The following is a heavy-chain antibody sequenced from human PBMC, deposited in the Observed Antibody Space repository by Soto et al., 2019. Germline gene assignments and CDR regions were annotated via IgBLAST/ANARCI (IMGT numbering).Heavy chain of an antibody. V-gene: IGHV3-23*01. CDR3: AKTPYDFWSGYDY. CDR1: GFTFSSYA. D-gene: IGHD3-3*01. Sequence: EVQLLESGGGLVQPGGSLRLSCAASGFTFSSYAMRWVRQAPGKGLEWVSAISGSGGSTYYADSVKGRFTIARDNSKNTLYLQMNSLRADDTAVYYCAKTPYDFWSGYDYWGQGALVTVSS. CDR2: ISGSGGST. J-gene: IGHJ4*02.